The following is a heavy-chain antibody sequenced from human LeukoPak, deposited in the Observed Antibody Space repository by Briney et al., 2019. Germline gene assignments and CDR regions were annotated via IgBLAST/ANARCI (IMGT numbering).Heavy chain of an antibody. CDR3: ARRIAVAGTEDNWFDP. J-gene: IGHJ5*02. Sequence: SETLSLTCIVSGDSISSSRYYWGWIRQPPGKGLEWIGSIYYSGSTYYNPSLKSRVTISIDTSKNQFSLKLSSVTAADTAVYYCARRIAVAGTEDNWFDPWGQGTLVTVSS. CDR1: GDSISSSRYY. V-gene: IGHV4-39*07. D-gene: IGHD6-19*01. CDR2: IYYSGST.